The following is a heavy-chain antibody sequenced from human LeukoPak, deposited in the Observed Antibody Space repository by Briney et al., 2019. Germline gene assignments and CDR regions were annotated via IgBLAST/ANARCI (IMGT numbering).Heavy chain of an antibody. CDR1: GYTFTGYY. CDR3: AREGGDYYDSSGYYVY. D-gene: IGHD3-22*01. Sequence: ASVKVSCKASGYTFTGYYMHWVRQAPGQGLEWVGWINPNSGGTNYAQKFQGRVTMTRDTSISTAYMELSRLRSDDTAVYYCAREGGDYYDSSGYYVYWGQGTLVTVSS. J-gene: IGHJ4*02. CDR2: INPNSGGT. V-gene: IGHV1-2*02.